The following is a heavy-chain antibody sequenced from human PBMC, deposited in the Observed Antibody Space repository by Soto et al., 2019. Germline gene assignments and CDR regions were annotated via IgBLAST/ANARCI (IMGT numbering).Heavy chain of an antibody. CDR1: GFTFSSYA. CDR2: ISGSGGST. CDR3: AKDSASGGPYYYYGMDV. D-gene: IGHD3-10*01. V-gene: IGHV3-23*01. J-gene: IGHJ6*02. Sequence: GGSLRLSCAASGFTFSSYAMSWVRQAPGKGLEWVSAISGSGGSTYYADSVKGRFTISRDNSKNTLYLQMNSLRAEDTAVYYCAKDSASGGPYYYYGMDVWGQGTTVTVSS.